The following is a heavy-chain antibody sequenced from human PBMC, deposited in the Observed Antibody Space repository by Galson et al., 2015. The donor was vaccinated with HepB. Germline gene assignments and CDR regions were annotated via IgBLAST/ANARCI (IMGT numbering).Heavy chain of an antibody. D-gene: IGHD6-6*01. V-gene: IGHV3-11*06. CDR1: GFTFSDYY. Sequence: SLRLSCAASGFTFSDYYMSWIRQAPGKGLEWVSYISSSSSYTNYADSVKGRFTISRDNAKNSLYLQMNSLRAEDTAVYYCARDVKYRWEDYFDYWGQGTLVTVSS. CDR2: ISSSSSYT. CDR3: ARDVKYRWEDYFDY. J-gene: IGHJ4*02.